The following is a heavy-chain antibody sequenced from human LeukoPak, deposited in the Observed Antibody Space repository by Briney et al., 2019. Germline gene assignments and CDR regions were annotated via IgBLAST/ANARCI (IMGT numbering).Heavy chain of an antibody. CDR2: ISSSSSTI. V-gene: IGHV3-48*04. Sequence: QAGGSLRLSCAASGFTFGSYSMNWVRQAPGKGLEWVSYISSSSSTIYYADSVKGRFTISRDNAKNSLYLQMNSLRAEDTAVYYCARVDRDYYYMDVWGKGTTVTVSS. D-gene: IGHD3-10*01. CDR3: ARVDRDYYYMDV. CDR1: GFTFGSYS. J-gene: IGHJ6*03.